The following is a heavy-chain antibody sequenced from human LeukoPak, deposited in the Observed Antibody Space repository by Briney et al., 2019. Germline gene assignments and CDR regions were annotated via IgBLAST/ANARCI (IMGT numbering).Heavy chain of an antibody. D-gene: IGHD3-16*01. CDR2: IYHSEST. J-gene: IGHJ4*02. V-gene: IGHV4-38-2*02. CDR1: GYSISSGYY. CDR3: ARDRTCGDFDY. Sequence: SETLSLTCAVSGYSISSGYYWGWIRQPPGKGLEWIGSIYHSESTYYNPSLKSRVTISVDTSKNQFSLKLSSVTAADTAVYYCARDRTCGDFDYWGQGTLVTVSS.